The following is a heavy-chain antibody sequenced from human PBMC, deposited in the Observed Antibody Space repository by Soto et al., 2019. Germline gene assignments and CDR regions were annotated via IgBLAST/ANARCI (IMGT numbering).Heavy chain of an antibody. Sequence: LSLTCTVTGGSMTSGDQYLTLIRHRPGEGLEWFGYINHRGSLYYNPSLKSRVSMSVDTSKNQFSLNLSSVTAADTAVYYCARELPQRQGRNMDVWGQGTTVTVSS. CDR2: INHRGSL. J-gene: IGHJ6*02. D-gene: IGHD1-1*01. CDR1: GGSMTSGDQY. CDR3: ARELPQRQGRNMDV. V-gene: IGHV4-31*03.